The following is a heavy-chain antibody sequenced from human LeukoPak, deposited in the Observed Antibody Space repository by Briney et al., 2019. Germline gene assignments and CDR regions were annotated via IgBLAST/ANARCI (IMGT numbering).Heavy chain of an antibody. D-gene: IGHD3-16*01. CDR3: ARGGTLLKALDAFDI. CDR2: INPNSGGT. J-gene: IGHJ3*02. Sequence: ASVKVSCKASGYTFTGYYMHWVRQAPGQGVEWMGWINPNSGGTNYAQKFQGRVTMTRDTSISTAYMELSRLRSDDTAVYYCARGGTLLKALDAFDIWGQGTMVTVSS. CDR1: GYTFTGYY. V-gene: IGHV1-2*02.